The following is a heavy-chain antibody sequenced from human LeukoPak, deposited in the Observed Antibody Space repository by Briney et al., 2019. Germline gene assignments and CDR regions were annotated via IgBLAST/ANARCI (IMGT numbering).Heavy chain of an antibody. D-gene: IGHD1-1*01. CDR2: ISYDGSNK. CDR3: ANLNWNPRYYFDY. V-gene: IGHV3-30*18. J-gene: IGHJ4*02. CDR1: GFTFSSYG. Sequence: PGVSLRLSCAASGFTFSSYGMHWVRQAPGKGLEWVAVISYDGSNKYYADSVKGRFTISRDNSKNTLYLQMNSLRAEDTAVYYCANLNWNPRYYFDYWGQGTLVTVSS.